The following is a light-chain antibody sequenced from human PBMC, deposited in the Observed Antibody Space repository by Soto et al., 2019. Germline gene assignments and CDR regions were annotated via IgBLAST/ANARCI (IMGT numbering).Light chain of an antibody. V-gene: IGLV2-8*01. CDR3: SSYAGSNNFV. CDR2: EVT. J-gene: IGLJ1*01. CDR1: SSDIGYYDY. Sequence: QSVLTQPPSASGSPGQSVTISCTGTSSDIGYYDYVSWYQQHPGKAPKLMIYEVTKRPSGVPDRFSGSKSDNTAFLTVFGLQAEDEADYYCSSYAGSNNFVFGTGTKLTVL.